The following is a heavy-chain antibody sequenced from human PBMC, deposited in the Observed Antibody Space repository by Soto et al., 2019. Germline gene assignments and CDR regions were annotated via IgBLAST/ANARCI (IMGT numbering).Heavy chain of an antibody. Sequence: SLSVSGASAEVTFGSYAVISVRPAPGKGLEWVSAISGSGGSTYYADSVKGRVTISRDNSKNTQYLQMNSLRAEDTAVYYCAKDKGEKTTVTNFDEWGQGTLVTVSS. D-gene: IGHD4-17*01. CDR3: AKDKGEKTTVTNFDE. J-gene: IGHJ4*02. CDR1: EVTFGSYA. V-gene: IGHV3-23*01. CDR2: ISGSGGST.